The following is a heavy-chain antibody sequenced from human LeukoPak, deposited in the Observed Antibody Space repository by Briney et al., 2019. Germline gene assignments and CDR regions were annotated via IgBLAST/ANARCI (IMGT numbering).Heavy chain of an antibody. CDR2: IYYNGNT. J-gene: IGHJ4*02. D-gene: IGHD2-21*02. Sequence: SETLSLTCSVSGYSISSGFYWSWIRQSPGKGLEWIGYIYYNGNTNYNPSLKGRVTISVDSSKNQFSLRLSSVTAADAAVYYCARVAVSAREYFDYWGQGTLVTVSS. CDR3: ARVAVSAREYFDY. CDR1: GYSISSGFY. V-gene: IGHV4-61*01.